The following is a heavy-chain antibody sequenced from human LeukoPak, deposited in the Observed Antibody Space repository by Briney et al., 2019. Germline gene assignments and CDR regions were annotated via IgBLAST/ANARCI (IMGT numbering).Heavy chain of an antibody. CDR2: ISGRSSTI. CDR1: AFTFSDYS. D-gene: IGHD1-26*01. CDR3: ARDRLTSGSYFFDY. J-gene: IGHJ4*02. Sequence: GGSLRLSCAASAFTFSDYSMNWVRQAPGKGLEWISYISGRSSTIYYADFVRGRFTISRDNAKNSMYLQMNSLRAEDTAVHYCARDRLTSGSYFFDYWGQGTLVTVSS. V-gene: IGHV3-48*01.